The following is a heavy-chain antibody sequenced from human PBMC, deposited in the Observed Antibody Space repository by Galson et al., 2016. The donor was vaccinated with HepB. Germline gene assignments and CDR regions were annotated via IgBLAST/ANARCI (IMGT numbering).Heavy chain of an antibody. V-gene: IGHV3-21*01. J-gene: IGHJ6*02. D-gene: IGHD2-2*01. CDR3: ARAMGQYQLLPFAMNV. CDR1: GFSFSDHY. CDR2: ISSSSDYI. Sequence: SLRLSCAASGFSFSDHYVDWVRQAPGKGLEWLSSISSSSDYIHYADSVKGRFTISRDNAKNSLYLHLSSLRVDDTAVYYCARAMGQYQLLPFAMNVWGQGTTVAFSS.